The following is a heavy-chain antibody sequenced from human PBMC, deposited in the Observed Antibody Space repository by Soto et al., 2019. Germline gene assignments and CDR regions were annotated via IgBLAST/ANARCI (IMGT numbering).Heavy chain of an antibody. CDR1: GFTFSSYA. V-gene: IGHV3-23*01. D-gene: IGHD6-19*01. J-gene: IGHJ4*02. Sequence: EVQLLESGGGLVQPGGSLRLSCAASGFTFSSYAMSWVRQAPGKGLEWVSAISGSGGSTYYADSVKGRFTISRDNSKTTLYVQMNSLRAEDTAVYYCAKEGEASSGWDNFEYWGQGTLVTVSS. CDR2: ISGSGGST. CDR3: AKEGEASSGWDNFEY.